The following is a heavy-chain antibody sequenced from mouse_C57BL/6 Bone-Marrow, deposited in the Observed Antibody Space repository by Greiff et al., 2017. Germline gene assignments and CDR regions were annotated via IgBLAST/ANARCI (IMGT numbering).Heavy chain of an antibody. CDR3: ARLDTRFSATVVGYFDV. V-gene: IGHV1-62-2*01. CDR1: GYTFTEYT. CDR2: FYPGRGSI. Sequence: VQLQQPGAELVIPGASVKLSCKASGYTFTEYTIHWVKQRSGQGLEWIGWFYPGRGSIKYNEKFKDKAPLTVDKSSSTVYMDLSRLTSDDSAVYFYARLDTRFSATVVGYFDVWGTGTTVTVSS. D-gene: IGHD1-1*01. J-gene: IGHJ1*03.